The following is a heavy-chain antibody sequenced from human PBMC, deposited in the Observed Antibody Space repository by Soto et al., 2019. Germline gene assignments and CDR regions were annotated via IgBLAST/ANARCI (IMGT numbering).Heavy chain of an antibody. Sequence: PSETLSLTCTVSGGSISSGGYYWSWIRQHPGKGLEWIGYIYYSGSTYYNPSLKSRVTISVDTSKNQFSLKLSSVTAADTAVYYCARDRRGYDFWSGYSPVMDGMDVWGRGTTVTVSS. D-gene: IGHD3-3*01. CDR3: ARDRRGYDFWSGYSPVMDGMDV. CDR1: GGSISSGGYY. V-gene: IGHV4-31*03. J-gene: IGHJ6*02. CDR2: IYYSGST.